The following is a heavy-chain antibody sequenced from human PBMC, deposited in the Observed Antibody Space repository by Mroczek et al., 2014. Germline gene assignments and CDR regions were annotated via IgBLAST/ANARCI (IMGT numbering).Heavy chain of an antibody. CDR3: AKGEMQWEFLGRWAFDH. D-gene: IGHD1-26*01. J-gene: IGHJ4*02. V-gene: IGHV3-30*18. Sequence: QVQLVQSGGGVVQPGTFFTLSCAASGFSFSNFGMHWVRQAPGKGLEWVAVVSYDGREKYYAPSLRGRFTISRDNSKSTLYLQMSRPRPEDTALYYCAKGEMQWEFLGRWAFDHWGPGTLVTVSS. CDR2: VSYDGREK. CDR1: GFSFSNFG.